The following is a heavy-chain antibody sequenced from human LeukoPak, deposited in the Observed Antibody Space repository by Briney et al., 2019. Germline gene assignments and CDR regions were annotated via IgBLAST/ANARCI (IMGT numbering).Heavy chain of an antibody. CDR1: GFTFSSYA. D-gene: IGHD3-16*01. Sequence: PGGSLRLSCAASGFTFSSYAMHWVRQAPGKGLEWVAVISYDGSNKYYADSVRGRFTISRDNSKNTLYLQMNSLRAEDTAVYYCARERGHDYGDWWGQGTLVTVSS. J-gene: IGHJ4*02. CDR3: ARERGHDYGDW. CDR2: ISYDGSNK. V-gene: IGHV3-30-3*01.